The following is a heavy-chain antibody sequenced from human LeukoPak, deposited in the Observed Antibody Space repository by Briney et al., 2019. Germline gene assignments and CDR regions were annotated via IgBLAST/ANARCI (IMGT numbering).Heavy chain of an antibody. CDR3: AKQSTVSGGGFDY. V-gene: IGHV3-23*01. J-gene: IGHJ4*02. D-gene: IGHD4-17*01. CDR2: TSGSDIST. Sequence: GGSLRLSCAASGFTFDDYGMSWVRQAPGKGLEWVSATSGSDISTFYADFVKGRFIISRDNSKSTLYLQMNSLRAEDTALYYCAKQSTVSGGGFDYWGLGTLVTVSS. CDR1: GFTFDDYG.